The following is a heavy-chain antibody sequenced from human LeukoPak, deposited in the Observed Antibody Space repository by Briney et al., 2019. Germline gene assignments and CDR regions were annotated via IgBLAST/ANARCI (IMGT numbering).Heavy chain of an antibody. V-gene: IGHV4-61*02. J-gene: IGHJ4*02. D-gene: IGHD3-10*01. CDR3: ASGGSGSYLLDY. CDR1: GGSISSGSYY. CDR2: IYTSGST. Sequence: SETLSLTCTVSGGSISSGSYYWSWIRQPAGKGLEWIGRIYTSGSTNYNPSLKRRVTISVDTSKNQFSLKLSSVTAADTAVYYCASGGSGSYLLDYWGQGTLVTVSS.